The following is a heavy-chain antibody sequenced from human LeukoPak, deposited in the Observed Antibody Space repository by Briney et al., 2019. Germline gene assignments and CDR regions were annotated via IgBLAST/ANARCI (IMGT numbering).Heavy chain of an antibody. CDR3: ARDRGSGWFIY. Sequence: AASVKVSCKASGYTFTGYYMHWVRQAPGQGLEWMGWISAYNGNTNYPQNLQGRVTMTTDTSTSTAYMELRSLISDDTAVYYCARDRGSGWFIYWGQGTLVTVSS. CDR1: GYTFTGYY. V-gene: IGHV1-18*04. J-gene: IGHJ4*02. D-gene: IGHD6-19*01. CDR2: ISAYNGNT.